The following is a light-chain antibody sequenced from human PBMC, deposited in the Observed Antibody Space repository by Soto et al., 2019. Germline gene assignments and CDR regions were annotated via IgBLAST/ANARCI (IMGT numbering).Light chain of an antibody. J-gene: IGLJ2*01. Sequence: QSVLTQPPSVSAAPGQRVTISCSGSSSNIGNNYVSWYRQLPGTAPKLHIYDNNRRPSGISDRFSGSKSGTSATLDITGLQTGDEADYYCGTWDSSLNGVVFGGGTK. CDR2: DNN. CDR3: GTWDSSLNGVV. CDR1: SSNIGNNY. V-gene: IGLV1-51*01.